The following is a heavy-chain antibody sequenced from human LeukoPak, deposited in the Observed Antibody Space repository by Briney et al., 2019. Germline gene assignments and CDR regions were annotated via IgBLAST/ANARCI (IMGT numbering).Heavy chain of an antibody. CDR2: ISYNGSNQ. J-gene: IGHJ4*02. V-gene: IGHV3-30-3*01. CDR3: AKGDGSFVVDY. D-gene: IGHD6-19*01. Sequence: PGRSLRLSCAASGFTFSNYAMHWVRQAPGKGLEWVAIISYNGSNQYYADSVKGRFTISRDNSKNTLYLQMNSLRADDTAVYYCAKGDGSFVVDYWGQGTLVTVSS. CDR1: GFTFSNYA.